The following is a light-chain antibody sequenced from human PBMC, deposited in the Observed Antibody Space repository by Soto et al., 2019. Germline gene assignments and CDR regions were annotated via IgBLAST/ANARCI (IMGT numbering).Light chain of an antibody. CDR1: PSVSSD. V-gene: IGKV3-15*01. Sequence: EIVMTQSPDTLSVSPGERVTLSCRASPSVSSDLAWYQQTPGQAPRLLIYGASTRATDIAARFSGSGSGTEFTLTISSLQSEDFAVYYCHQYNNWPPYTFGQWTKLEIK. J-gene: IGKJ2*01. CDR3: HQYNNWPPYT. CDR2: GAS.